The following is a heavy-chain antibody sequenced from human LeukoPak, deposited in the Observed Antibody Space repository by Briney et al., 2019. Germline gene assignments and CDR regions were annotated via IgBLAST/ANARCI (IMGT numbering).Heavy chain of an antibody. CDR3: ARSSYDILTGYYYFDY. CDR1: GDSVSSNSAA. CDR2: TYYRSKWYN. Sequence: SQTLSLTCAISGDSVSSNSAAWNWIRQSPSRGLEWLGGTYYRSKWYNDYAVSVKSRIIINPDTSKNQFSLQLNSVTPEDTAVYYCARSSYDILTGYYYFDYWGQGTLVTVSS. V-gene: IGHV6-1*01. D-gene: IGHD3-9*01. J-gene: IGHJ4*02.